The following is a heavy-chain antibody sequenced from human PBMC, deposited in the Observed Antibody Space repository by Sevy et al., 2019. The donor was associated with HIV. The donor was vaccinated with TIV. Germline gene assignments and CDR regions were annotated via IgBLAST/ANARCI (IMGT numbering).Heavy chain of an antibody. V-gene: IGHV4-59*12. CDR2: IYNNIGST. D-gene: IGHD6-25*01. Sequence: SETLSLTCSVSDDSNNSYYWSWIRQPPGKGLEWIGYIYNNIGSTSYNPSLASRVTISVDTSKNQFSLKLTSVTAADTAVYYCARGAVLIVITAAPVLDFWGMGSLVTDSS. CDR3: ARGAVLIVITAAPVLDF. CDR1: DDSNNSYY. J-gene: IGHJ4*02.